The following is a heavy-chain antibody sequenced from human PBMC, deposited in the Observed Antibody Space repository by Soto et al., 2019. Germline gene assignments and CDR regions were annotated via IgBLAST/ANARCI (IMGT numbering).Heavy chain of an antibody. J-gene: IGHJ4*01. D-gene: IGHD4-17*01. CDR3: ARVVKAGDYGDYGRYDFDY. CDR2: ISAYSGNT. Sequence: QVQLVQSGAEVKKPGASVKVSCKASGYTFTTYGITWVRQAPGHGLEWMGWISAYSGNTNYAQKLQGRLTVTTDTSTNTAYMDLRSLRSDDTAVYYCARVVKAGDYGDYGRYDFDYWGTGTLVTVSS. CDR1: GYTFTTYG. V-gene: IGHV1-18*04.